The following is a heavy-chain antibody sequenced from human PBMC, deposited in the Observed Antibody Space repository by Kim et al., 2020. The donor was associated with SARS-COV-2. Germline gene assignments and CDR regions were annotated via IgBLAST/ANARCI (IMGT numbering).Heavy chain of an antibody. D-gene: IGHD3-10*01. CDR3: ARATFGELPYFDY. J-gene: IGHJ4*02. Sequence: YNPSLKSRVTISVDTSKNQFSLKLSSVTAADTAVYYCARATFGELPYFDYWGQGTLVTVSS. V-gene: IGHV4-59*01.